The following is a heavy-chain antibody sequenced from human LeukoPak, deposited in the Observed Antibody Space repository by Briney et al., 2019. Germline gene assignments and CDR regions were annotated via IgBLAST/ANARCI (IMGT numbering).Heavy chain of an antibody. V-gene: IGHV3-21*01. Sequence: GGSLRLSCAASVFTFSSYSMNWVRQAPGKGLEWVSSISSSSSYIYYADSVKGRFTISRDNAKNSLYLQMNSLRAEDTAVYYCARSGYDYVWGSYRNPFDYWGQGTLVTVSS. CDR1: VFTFSSYS. CDR2: ISSSSSYI. J-gene: IGHJ4*02. D-gene: IGHD3-16*02. CDR3: ARSGYDYVWGSYRNPFDY.